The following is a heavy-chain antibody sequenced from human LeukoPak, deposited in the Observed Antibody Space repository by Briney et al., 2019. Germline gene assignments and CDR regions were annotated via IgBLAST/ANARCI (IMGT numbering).Heavy chain of an antibody. CDR1: GYTFTSYG. D-gene: IGHD1-1*01. J-gene: IGHJ6*03. V-gene: IGHV1-18*01. CDR2: ISAYNGNT. Sequence: ASVKVSCKASGYTFTSYGISWVRQAPGQGLEWMGWISAYNGNTNYAQKLQGRVTMTTDTSTRTAYMELRSLRSDDTAVYYCARDLESYYYYYMDVWGKGTTVTVSS. CDR3: ARDLESYYYYYMDV.